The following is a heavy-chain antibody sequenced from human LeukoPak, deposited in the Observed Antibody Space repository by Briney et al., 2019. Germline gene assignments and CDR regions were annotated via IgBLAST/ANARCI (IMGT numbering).Heavy chain of an antibody. V-gene: IGHV4-4*07. D-gene: IGHD6-13*01. J-gene: IGHJ6*02. CDR1: GGSISSYY. Sequence: SETLSLTCTVSGGSISSYYWSWIRQPAGKGLEWIGRIYYSGSTYYNPSLKSRVTISVDTSKNQFSLKLNSVTAADTAVYYCARDDPIAAAVGGMDVWGQGTTVTVSS. CDR2: IYYSGST. CDR3: ARDDPIAAAVGGMDV.